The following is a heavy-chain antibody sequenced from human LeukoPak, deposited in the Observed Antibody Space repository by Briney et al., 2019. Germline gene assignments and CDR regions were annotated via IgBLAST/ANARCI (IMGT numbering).Heavy chain of an antibody. Sequence: PGRSLRLSCAAGGFTFNNYAMQWVRQAPGKGLEWVANINQDGSVKYYVDSVKGRFTISRDNAKNSLSLQINSLRAEDTAVYYCARIGYSSSSFDYWGQGTLVTVSS. V-gene: IGHV3-7*03. J-gene: IGHJ4*02. D-gene: IGHD6-13*01. CDR2: INQDGSVK. CDR1: GFTFNNYA. CDR3: ARIGYSSSSFDY.